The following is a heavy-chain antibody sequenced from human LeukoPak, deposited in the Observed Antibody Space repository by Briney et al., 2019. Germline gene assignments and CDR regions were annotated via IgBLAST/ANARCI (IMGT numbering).Heavy chain of an antibody. CDR1: GYTITGYY. J-gene: IGHJ4*02. D-gene: IGHD1-1*01. Sequence: ASVKVSCKASGYTITGYYIHWVRQTPGQGLEWMGWINPNSGDTNYAQKFQGRVTMTRGTSINTAFMELSRLRSDDTAVYYCARGRHWNQGNFDYWGQGTLVTVSS. CDR3: ARGRHWNQGNFDY. V-gene: IGHV1-2*02. CDR2: INPNSGDT.